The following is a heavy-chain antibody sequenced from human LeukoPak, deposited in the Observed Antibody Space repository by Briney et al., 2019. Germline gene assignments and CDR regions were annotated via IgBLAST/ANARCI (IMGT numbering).Heavy chain of an antibody. J-gene: IGHJ4*02. CDR2: ISGSGGST. V-gene: IGHV3-23*01. CDR3: ARAREDYYGSGSYYFFN. CDR1: GFTVSSYA. Sequence: PGGSLRLSCAASGFTVSSYAMSWVRQAPGKGLEWVSTISGSGGSTYYADSVKGRFTISRDNPKNTLYLQMNSLRAEDAAVYYCARAREDYYGSGSYYFFNWGQGTLVTVSS. D-gene: IGHD3-10*01.